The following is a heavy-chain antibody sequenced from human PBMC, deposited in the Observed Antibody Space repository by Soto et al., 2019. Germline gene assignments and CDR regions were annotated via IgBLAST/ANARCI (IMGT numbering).Heavy chain of an antibody. CDR3: AKDLVGGNTHGFYYYYGMDV. D-gene: IGHD2-15*01. Sequence: GGSLRLSCAASGFTFSSHGMHWVRQAPGKGLEWVAVISYDGSNKYYADSVKGRFTISRDNSKNTLYLQMNSLRAEDTAVYYCAKDLVGGNTHGFYYYYGMDVWGQGTTVTVSS. CDR1: GFTFSSHG. J-gene: IGHJ6*02. V-gene: IGHV3-30*18. CDR2: ISYDGSNK.